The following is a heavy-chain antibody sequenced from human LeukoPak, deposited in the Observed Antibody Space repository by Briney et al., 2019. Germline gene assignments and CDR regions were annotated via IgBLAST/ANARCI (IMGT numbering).Heavy chain of an antibody. CDR1: GFTFSSYS. V-gene: IGHV3-21*01. CDR2: ISSSSSYI. Sequence: GGSLRLSCAASGFTFSSYSMNWVRQAPGKGLERVSSISSSSSYIYYADSVKGRFAISRDNAKNSLYLQMNSLRAEDTAVYYCARDDGVYYGSSGYPFDYWGQGTLVTVSS. D-gene: IGHD3-22*01. J-gene: IGHJ4*02. CDR3: ARDDGVYYGSSGYPFDY.